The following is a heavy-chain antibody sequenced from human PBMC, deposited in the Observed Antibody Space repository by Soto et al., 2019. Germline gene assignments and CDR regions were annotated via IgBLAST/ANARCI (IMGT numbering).Heavy chain of an antibody. D-gene: IGHD1-1*01. Sequence: QVQLQESGPGLVRPSQTLSLTCTVSGDSISSADYYWSWIRQTPGKGLEWIGHIFYSGTTYYNPSPKSRLTISVDTSKNHFSLRLTSVTAADTAVYYCARDLWVEPELYYYGIDVWGQGTTVTVSS. CDR1: GDSISSADYY. J-gene: IGHJ6*02. V-gene: IGHV4-30-4*01. CDR2: IFYSGTT. CDR3: ARDLWVEPELYYYGIDV.